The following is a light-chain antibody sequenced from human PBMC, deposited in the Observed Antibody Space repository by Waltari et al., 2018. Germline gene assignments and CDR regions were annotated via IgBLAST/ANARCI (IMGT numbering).Light chain of an antibody. CDR2: RSS. CDR3: QQYSSYGKYT. CDR1: QAIDTS. Sequence: DIQMTQSPSTLYASVGDRVTITCRASQAIDTSLAWYQQKPGKAPNLLIYRSSTLEGGVSSRFSGSGSGTDFTLTISSLQPDDFATYYCQQYSSYGKYTFGQGTKLEIK. V-gene: IGKV1-5*03. J-gene: IGKJ2*01.